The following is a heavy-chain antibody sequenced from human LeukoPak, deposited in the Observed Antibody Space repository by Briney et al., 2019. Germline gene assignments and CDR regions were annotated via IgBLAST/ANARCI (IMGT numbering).Heavy chain of an antibody. Sequence: SETLSLTCTVSGGSISSGGYYWSWIRQHPGKGLEWIGYIYHSGSTYYNPSLKSRVTISVDTSKNQFSLKLSSVTAADTAVYYCARDLEGSGSFDYWGQGTLVTVSS. V-gene: IGHV4-31*03. CDR1: GGSISSGGYY. CDR3: ARDLEGSGSFDY. J-gene: IGHJ4*02. D-gene: IGHD3-10*01. CDR2: IYHSGST.